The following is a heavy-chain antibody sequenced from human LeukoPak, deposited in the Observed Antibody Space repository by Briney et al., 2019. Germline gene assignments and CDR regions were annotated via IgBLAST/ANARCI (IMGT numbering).Heavy chain of an antibody. CDR3: ARGSTAAGIYYFDY. J-gene: IGHJ4*02. CDR1: GGSISSYY. CDR2: IYYSGST. Sequence: SETLSLTCTVSGGSISSYYWSWIRQPPGKGLEWIGYIYYSGSTNYNPSLESRVTISVDTSKNQFSLKLSSVTAADTAVYYCARGSTAAGIYYFDYWGQGTLVTVSS. V-gene: IGHV4-59*01. D-gene: IGHD6-13*01.